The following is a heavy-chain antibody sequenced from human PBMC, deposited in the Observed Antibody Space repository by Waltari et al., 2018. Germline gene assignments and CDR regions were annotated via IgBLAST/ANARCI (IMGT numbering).Heavy chain of an antibody. CDR1: GGSIDSSHNY. CDR3: VQLPGY. V-gene: IGHV4-39*01. D-gene: IGHD2-15*01. CDR2: RYYSGSS. J-gene: IGHJ4*02. Sequence: QVQLQESGPGLVKPSETLSLTCTVSGGSIDSSHNYWGWIRQPPGKGLEWIGSRYYSGSSYYNPARKSRVTISVDTSKNQFSLNLSSVTAADTAVYYCVQLPGYWGQGTLVTVSS.